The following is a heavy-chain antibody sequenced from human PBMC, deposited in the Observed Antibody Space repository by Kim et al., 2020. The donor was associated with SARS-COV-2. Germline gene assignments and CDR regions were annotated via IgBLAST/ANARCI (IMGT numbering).Heavy chain of an antibody. CDR3: ARVNCGSPGCQGRDGFDP. Sequence: GGSLRLSCTASDFIFSNYWMSWVREVPGKGLEWVANIKHDGSERKYVDSVKGRFTVSRDNAKNSLFLQMDSLRGDDTAVYYCARVNCGSPGCQGRDGFDPWGQGTVVTVSS. CDR1: DFIFSNYW. D-gene: IGHD2-2*01. CDR2: IKHDGSER. V-gene: IGHV3-7*01. J-gene: IGHJ5*02.